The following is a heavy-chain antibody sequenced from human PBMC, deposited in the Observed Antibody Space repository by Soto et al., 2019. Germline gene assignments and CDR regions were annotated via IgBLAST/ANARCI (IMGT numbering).Heavy chain of an antibody. D-gene: IGHD6-13*01. J-gene: IGHJ4*02. V-gene: IGHV4-59*12. CDR1: GGSISSYY. CDR3: ATDVRDTSSWYLDY. CDR2: IYYNVNA. Sequence: SETLSLTCTVSGGSISSYYWSWIRQPPGKGLEWIGYIYYNVNANYNPSLKSRVTISVDTSKNQFSLKLSSVTAADTAVYYCATDVRDTSSWYLDYWGQGTLVTVSS.